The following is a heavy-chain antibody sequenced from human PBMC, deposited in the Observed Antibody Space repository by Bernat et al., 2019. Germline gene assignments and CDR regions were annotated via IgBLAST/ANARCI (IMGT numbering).Heavy chain of an antibody. V-gene: IGHV3-23*01. CDR1: GFTFSSYA. D-gene: IGHD2-15*01. Sequence: EVQLLESGGDLVQPGGSLRLSCAASGFTFSSYAMSWVRQAPGKGLEWVSAISGRGGSTYYADSVKGRFTISRDNSKNTLYLQMNSLRAEDTAVYYCATVVRATRTHDAFDIWGQGTMVTVSS. J-gene: IGHJ3*02. CDR3: ATVVRATRTHDAFDI. CDR2: ISGRGGST.